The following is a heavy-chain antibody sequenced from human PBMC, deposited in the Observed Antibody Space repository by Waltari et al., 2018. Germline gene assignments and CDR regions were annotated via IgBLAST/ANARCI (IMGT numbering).Heavy chain of an antibody. Sequence: QVQRVQSGAEVKKPGASVKVSCKASGYTFTSYAMHWVRQAPGQRLEWMGWINAGNGNTKYSQKFQGRVTITRDTSASTAYMELSSLRSEDTAVYYCARESLRGSGSPYYFDYWGQGTLVTVSS. V-gene: IGHV1-3*01. CDR1: GYTFTSYA. D-gene: IGHD5-12*01. J-gene: IGHJ4*02. CDR3: ARESLRGSGSPYYFDY. CDR2: INAGNGNT.